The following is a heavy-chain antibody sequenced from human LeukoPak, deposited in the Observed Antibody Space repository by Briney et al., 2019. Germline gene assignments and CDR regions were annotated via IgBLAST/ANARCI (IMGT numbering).Heavy chain of an antibody. CDR1: GFIFSSYA. D-gene: IGHD6-6*01. Sequence: GRSLRLSCAASGFIFSSYAMHWVRQAPGKGLEWVAFISSDGSSKYYADSVKGRFTISRDNSKNTLYLQMNSLGDEDTAVYYCDPHDSSSHFWGQGTLVTVSS. CDR2: ISSDGSSK. J-gene: IGHJ4*02. V-gene: IGHV3-30-3*01. CDR3: DPHDSSSHF.